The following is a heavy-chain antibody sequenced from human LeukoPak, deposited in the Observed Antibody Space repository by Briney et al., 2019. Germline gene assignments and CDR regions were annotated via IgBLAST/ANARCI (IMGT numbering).Heavy chain of an antibody. J-gene: IGHJ5*02. Sequence: GGSLRLSCAASGFTFSSYAMHWVRQAPGKGLEWVAVISYDGSNKYYADSVKGRFTISRDNSKNTLYLQMNSLRAEDTAVYYCAKGPYSSGWSLNWFDPWGQGTLVTVSS. CDR3: AKGPYSSGWSLNWFDP. CDR1: GFTFSSYA. D-gene: IGHD6-19*01. CDR2: ISYDGSNK. V-gene: IGHV3-30-3*01.